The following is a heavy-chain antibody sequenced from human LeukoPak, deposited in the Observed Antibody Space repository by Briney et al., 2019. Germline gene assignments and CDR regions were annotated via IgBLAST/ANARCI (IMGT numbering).Heavy chain of an antibody. J-gene: IGHJ4*02. D-gene: IGHD6-25*01. CDR2: TSKDGSDT. V-gene: IGHV3-74*01. Sequence: GGSLRLSCAVSGFTSSDSWMHWVRQAPGKGPEWLSRTSKDGSDTVYADSAKGRLTASRDNAKNTVYLELTNLRPGDTALYYCARGGYSGSYYRFSWGRGTLVTVAS. CDR1: GFTSSDSW. CDR3: ARGGYSGSYYRFS.